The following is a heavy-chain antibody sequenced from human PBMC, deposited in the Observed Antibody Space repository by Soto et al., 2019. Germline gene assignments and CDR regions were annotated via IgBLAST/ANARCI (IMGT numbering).Heavy chain of an antibody. CDR1: GVSISIPNW. CDR3: ARNPLVGYDSSGYSYWFDP. D-gene: IGHD3-22*01. Sequence: SETLSLTCAVSGVSISIPNWWAWVRQAPGKGLEWIGEIDHSGTTNYNPSLNSRVTISLDRSKNQFSLKLSSVTAADTAVYYCARNPLVGYDSSGYSYWFDPWGQGTLVTVSS. V-gene: IGHV4-4*02. J-gene: IGHJ5*02. CDR2: IDHSGTT.